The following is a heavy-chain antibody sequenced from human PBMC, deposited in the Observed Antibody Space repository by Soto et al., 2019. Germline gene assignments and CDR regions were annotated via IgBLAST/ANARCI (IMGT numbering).Heavy chain of an antibody. CDR2: ISGSGGST. CDR1: GFTFSSFA. D-gene: IGHD3-10*01. CDR3: AKDATLVGSGNYWTVIIFDY. Sequence: EVQLLESGGGLVQPGGSLRLSCAASGFTFSSFAMSWVRQAPGKGLEWVSAISGSGGSTLYADSVKGRFTISRDNSKNTLYLQMNSLRAEDTAVYYCAKDATLVGSGNYWTVIIFDYWGQGTLVTVSS. J-gene: IGHJ4*02. V-gene: IGHV3-23*01.